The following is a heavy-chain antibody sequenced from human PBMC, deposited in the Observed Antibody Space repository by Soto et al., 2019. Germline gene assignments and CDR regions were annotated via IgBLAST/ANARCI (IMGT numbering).Heavy chain of an antibody. CDR1: GFTFSSYA. CDR2: ISYDGSNK. D-gene: IGHD3-22*01. V-gene: IGHV3-30-3*01. CDR3: ARVPVVTEFDY. Sequence: QVQLVESGGGVVQPGRSLRLSCAASGFTFSSYAMHWVRQAPGKGLEWVAVISYDGSNKYYADFVKGRFTISRDNSKNTLYLQMNSLRAEDTAVYYCARVPVVTEFDYWGQGTLVTVSS. J-gene: IGHJ4*02.